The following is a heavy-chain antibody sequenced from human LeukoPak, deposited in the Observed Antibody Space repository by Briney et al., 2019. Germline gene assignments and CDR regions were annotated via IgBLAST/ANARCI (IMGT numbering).Heavy chain of an antibody. V-gene: IGHV1-18*01. CDR2: ISAYNGNT. CDR1: GYTLTSYG. D-gene: IGHD1-26*01. J-gene: IGHJ4*02. CDR3: ARVWLKYSGSYYANDY. Sequence: ASVKVSCKASGYTLTSYGISWVRQAPGQGLERMGWISAYNGNTNYAQKLQGRVTMTTDTSTSTAYMELRSLRSDDTAVYYCARVWLKYSGSYYANDYWGQGTLVTVSS.